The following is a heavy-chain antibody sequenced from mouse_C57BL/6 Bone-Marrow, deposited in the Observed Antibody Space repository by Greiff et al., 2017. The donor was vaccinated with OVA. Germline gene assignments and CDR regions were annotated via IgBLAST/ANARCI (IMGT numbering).Heavy chain of an antibody. CDR3: ASNLWYPYWYFDV. CDR2: IYPRDGST. D-gene: IGHD2-1*01. CDR1: GYTFTDHT. V-gene: IGHV1-78*01. Sequence: QVQLQQSDAELVKPGASVKISCKVSGYTFTDHTIHWMKQRPEQGLEWIGYIYPRDGSTKYNEKFKGKATLTADNSSSTAYMQLNSLTSEDSAVYFCASNLWYPYWYFDVWGTGTTVTVSS. J-gene: IGHJ1*03.